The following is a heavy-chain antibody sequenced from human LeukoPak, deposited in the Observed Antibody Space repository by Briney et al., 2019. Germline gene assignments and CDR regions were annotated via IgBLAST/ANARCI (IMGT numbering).Heavy chain of an antibody. Sequence: SETLSLTCTVSGGSISSSSYYWGWIRQPPGKGLEWIGSIYYSGSTYYNPSLKSRVTISVDTSKNQFSLKLSSVTAADTAVYYCARGGSSGWYAGGLRWFDPWGQGTLVTVSS. CDR1: GGSISSSSYY. D-gene: IGHD6-19*01. V-gene: IGHV4-39*07. CDR2: IYYSGST. J-gene: IGHJ5*02. CDR3: ARGGSSGWYAGGLRWFDP.